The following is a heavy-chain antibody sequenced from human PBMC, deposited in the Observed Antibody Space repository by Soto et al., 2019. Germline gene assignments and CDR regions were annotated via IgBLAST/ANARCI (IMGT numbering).Heavy chain of an antibody. V-gene: IGHV4-31*03. CDR3: ARDVVGTGGMDV. CDR2: ILYSGST. D-gene: IGHD1-1*01. J-gene: IGHJ6*02. Sequence: SETLSLTCTVSGRSISSGSDYWSWIRQHPGKGLEWIGYILYSGSTYYNPSLKSRVTISVDTSKNQFSLKLSSVTAADTAVYYCARDVVGTGGMDVWGQGTTVTVSS. CDR1: GRSISSGSDY.